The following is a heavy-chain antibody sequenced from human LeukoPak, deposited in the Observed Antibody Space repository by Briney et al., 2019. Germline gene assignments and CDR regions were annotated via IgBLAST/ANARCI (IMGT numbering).Heavy chain of an antibody. V-gene: IGHV3-9*01. D-gene: IGHD1-26*01. CDR2: ISRNSGSI. CDR3: AEEISADPRDAFDI. Sequence: GGSLRLSCAVSGLTFSRYAMSWVRQAPGKGLEWVSGISRNSGSIGYADSVKGRFTISRDNAKNSLYLQMNSLRAEDTALYYCAEEISADPRDAFDIWGQGTMVTVSS. CDR1: GLTFSRYA. J-gene: IGHJ3*02.